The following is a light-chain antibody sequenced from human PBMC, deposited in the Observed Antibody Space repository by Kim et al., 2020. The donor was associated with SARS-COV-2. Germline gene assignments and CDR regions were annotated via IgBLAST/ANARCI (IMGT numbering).Light chain of an antibody. CDR3: QSYDSSLSGWV. V-gene: IGLV1-40*01. J-gene: IGLJ3*02. CDR2: GNS. CDR1: RSNIGAGYD. Sequence: QSVLTQPPSVSGAPGQRVTISCTGSRSNIGAGYDVHWYRQFPGTAPKLLIYGNSNRPSGVPDRFSGSKSGTSASLAIAGLQAEDEADYYCQSYDSSLSGWVFGGGTKLTVL.